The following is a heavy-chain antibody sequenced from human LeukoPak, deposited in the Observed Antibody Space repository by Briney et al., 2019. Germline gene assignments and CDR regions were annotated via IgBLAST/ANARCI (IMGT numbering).Heavy chain of an antibody. CDR2: IKQDGSEK. CDR3: ARDGSIAAQNFDY. Sequence: GGSLRLSCAASGFTFTHYWMSWVRQAPGKGLEWVANIKQDGSEKYYADSVKGRFTISRDNSKNTLYLQMNSLRAEDAAVCYCARDGSIAAQNFDYWGQGTLVTVS. D-gene: IGHD6-6*01. V-gene: IGHV3-7*01. CDR1: GFTFTHYW. J-gene: IGHJ4*02.